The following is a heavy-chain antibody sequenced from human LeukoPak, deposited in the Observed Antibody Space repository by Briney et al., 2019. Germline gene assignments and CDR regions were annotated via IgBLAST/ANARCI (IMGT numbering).Heavy chain of an antibody. V-gene: IGHV1-18*01. J-gene: IGHJ4*02. D-gene: IGHD3-22*01. CDR1: GYTFTSYG. CDR2: ISAYNGNT. CDR3: ARDWDCYDSSGYLSSFDY. Sequence: ASVKVSCKASGYTFTSYGISWVRQAPGQGLEWMGWISAYNGNTNYAQKLQGRVTMTTDTSTSTAYMELRSLRSDDTAVYYCARDWDCYDSSGYLSSFDYWGRGTLVTVSS.